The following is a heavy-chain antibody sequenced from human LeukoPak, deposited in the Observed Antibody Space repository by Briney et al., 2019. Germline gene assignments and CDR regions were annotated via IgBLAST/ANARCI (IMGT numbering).Heavy chain of an antibody. V-gene: IGHV1-69*13. CDR1: GGAFSSYA. CDR3: AVYSSGWYYFDY. Sequence: GASVKVSCKASGGAFSSYAISWVRQAPGQGLEWMGGIIPIFGTANYAQKFQGRVTITADESTSTACMELSSLRSEDTAVYYCAVYSSGWYYFDYWGQGTLVTVSS. J-gene: IGHJ4*02. CDR2: IIPIFGTA. D-gene: IGHD6-19*01.